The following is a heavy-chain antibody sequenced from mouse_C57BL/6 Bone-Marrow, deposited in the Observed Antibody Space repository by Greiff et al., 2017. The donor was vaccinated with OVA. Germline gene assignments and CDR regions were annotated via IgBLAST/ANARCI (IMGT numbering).Heavy chain of an antibody. V-gene: IGHV1-82*01. CDR3: ACLITTVP. Sequence: VKLQESGPELVKPGASVKISCKASGYAFSSSWMNWVKQRPGKGLEWIGRIYPGDGDTNYNGKFKGKATLTADKSSSTAYMQLSSLTSEDSAVYYSACLITTVPWGQGTTLTVSS. CDR2: IYPGDGDT. CDR1: GYAFSSSW. J-gene: IGHJ2*01. D-gene: IGHD1-1*01.